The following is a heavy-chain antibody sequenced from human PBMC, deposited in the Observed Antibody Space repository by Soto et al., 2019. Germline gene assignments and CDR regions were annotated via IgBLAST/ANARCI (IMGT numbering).Heavy chain of an antibody. J-gene: IGHJ6*02. V-gene: IGHV3-30*18. Sequence: QEQLVQSGGGVVQPGRSLRLSCAASGFKVSSYGMHWVRQAPGKGLEWVAAISYDGRNKYYADSVKGRFTISRDNSENTLVLQMNSLRGDDTAVHYCAKDWKWEAFYYGMNVWGQGTTVTVSS. CDR2: ISYDGRNK. CDR3: AKDWKWEAFYYGMNV. D-gene: IGHD1-26*01. CDR1: GFKVSSYG.